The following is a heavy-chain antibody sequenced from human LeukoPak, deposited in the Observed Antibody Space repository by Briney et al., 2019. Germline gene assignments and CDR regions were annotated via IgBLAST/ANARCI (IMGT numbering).Heavy chain of an antibody. CDR2: INQDGTNQ. V-gene: IGHV3-7*01. CDR1: GFPFSGYW. J-gene: IGHJ4*02. CDR3: SRSLDY. Sequence: GGSLRLSCVASGFPFSGYWMDWVRQAPGKGMEWVANINQDGTNQYFAASVKGRFSISRDNAKNSLYLQMNSLRAEDTAVYYCSRSLDYLGQGALVTVSS.